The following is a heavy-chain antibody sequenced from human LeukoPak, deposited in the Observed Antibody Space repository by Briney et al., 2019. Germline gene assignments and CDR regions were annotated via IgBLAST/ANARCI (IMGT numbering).Heavy chain of an antibody. CDR2: IYYSGST. CDR1: GGSVSSGSYY. D-gene: IGHD6-19*01. V-gene: IGHV4-61*01. CDR3: ARSHSSGWNLWFDP. J-gene: IGHJ5*02. Sequence: SETLSLTCTVSGGSVSSGSYYWSWIRQPPGKGLEWIGYIYYSGSTRYSPSLKSRVTISVDTSKNQFSLRLSSVTAADTAVYYCARSHSSGWNLWFDPWGQGTLVTVSS.